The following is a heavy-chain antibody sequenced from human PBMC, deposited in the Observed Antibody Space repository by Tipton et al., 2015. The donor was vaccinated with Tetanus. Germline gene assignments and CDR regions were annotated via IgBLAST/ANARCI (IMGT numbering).Heavy chain of an antibody. Sequence: GSLRLSCAASGFTFSSYAMSWVRQAPGKGLEWVSLIYSGGTRTYYVDSVEGRFTISRDNSKNTLYLQMNSLGAEDTAVYYCAKETPQQAFDIWGQGAMVTVSS. CDR2: IYSGGTRT. J-gene: IGHJ3*02. D-gene: IGHD6-13*01. CDR1: GFTFSSYA. V-gene: IGHV3-23*03. CDR3: AKETPQQAFDI.